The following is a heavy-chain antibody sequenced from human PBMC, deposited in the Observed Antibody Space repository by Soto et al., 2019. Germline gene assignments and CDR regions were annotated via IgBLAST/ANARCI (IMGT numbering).Heavy chain of an antibody. CDR3: ARQYCRSTSCYIGWFDP. V-gene: IGHV5-10-1*01. D-gene: IGHD2-2*02. J-gene: IGHJ5*02. CDR2: IDPSDSYT. CDR1: GYGFSNCW. Sequence: DCLKISCKGSGYGFSNCWISWFRHMPLKVLEWMGRIDPSDSYTKHSPSFQGHVTISADKSISTAYLQWSSLKASDTAMYYCARQYCRSTSCYIGWFDPWGQGTLVTVSS.